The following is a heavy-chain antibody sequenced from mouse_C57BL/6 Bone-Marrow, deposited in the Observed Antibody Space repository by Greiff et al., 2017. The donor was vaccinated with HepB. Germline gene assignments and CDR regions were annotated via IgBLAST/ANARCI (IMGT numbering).Heavy chain of an antibody. Sequence: QVQLQQSGAELMKPGASVKLSCKATGYTFTGYWIEWVKQRPGHGLEWIGEILPGSGSTNYNEKFKGKATFTADPASNTAYMQLSSLTTEDSAIYYCARSRITTVVKYFDVWGTGTTVTVSS. CDR2: ILPGSGST. J-gene: IGHJ1*03. CDR3: ARSRITTVVKYFDV. CDR1: GYTFTGYW. D-gene: IGHD1-1*01. V-gene: IGHV1-9*01.